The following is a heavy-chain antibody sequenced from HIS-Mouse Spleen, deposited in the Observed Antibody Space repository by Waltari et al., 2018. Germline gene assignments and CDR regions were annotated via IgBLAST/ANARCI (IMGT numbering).Heavy chain of an antibody. V-gene: IGHV1-2*02. CDR2: INPNSGGT. J-gene: IGHJ3*02. CDR3: ARECESESRFRKYDAFDI. D-gene: IGHD3-16*01. CDR1: GYTFTGHY. Sequence: QVQLVQSGAEVKKPGASVKVSCKASGYTFTGHYMHWVPPAVAQGLEWMGWINPNSGGTNYAQKFQGRVTMTRDTSISTAYMELSRLRSDDTAVYYCARECESESRFRKYDAFDIWGQGTMVTVSS.